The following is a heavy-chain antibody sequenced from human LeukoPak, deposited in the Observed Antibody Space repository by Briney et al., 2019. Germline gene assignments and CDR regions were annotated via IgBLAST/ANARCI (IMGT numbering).Heavy chain of an antibody. V-gene: IGHV4-31*03. Sequence: SETLSLTCTVSGGSISSSSYYWGWIRQHPGKGLEWIGYIYFSGSTYYNPSLKSRVTISVDTSKNQCSLKLSSVTAADTAVYYCARLVPDDYGDPDAFDIWGQGTMVTVSS. J-gene: IGHJ3*02. CDR3: ARLVPDDYGDPDAFDI. CDR1: GGSISSSSYY. D-gene: IGHD4-17*01. CDR2: IYFSGST.